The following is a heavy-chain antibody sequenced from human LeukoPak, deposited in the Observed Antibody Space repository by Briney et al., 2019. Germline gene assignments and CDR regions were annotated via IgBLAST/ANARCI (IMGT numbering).Heavy chain of an antibody. J-gene: IGHJ4*02. CDR1: GFTFSSYW. Sequence: QSGGSLRLSCAASGFTFSSYWMSWVRQAPGKGLEWVANIKQGGSERYYVDSVKGRFTISRDNAKISLYLQMNSLRAEDTAVYYCAREPNGAGSGSFDYWGQGTLVTVFS. CDR3: AREPNGAGSGSFDY. CDR2: IKQGGSER. D-gene: IGHD3-10*01. V-gene: IGHV3-7*01.